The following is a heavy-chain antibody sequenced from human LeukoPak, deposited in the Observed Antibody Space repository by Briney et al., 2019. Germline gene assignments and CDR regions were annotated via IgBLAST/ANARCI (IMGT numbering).Heavy chain of an antibody. V-gene: IGHV3-33*01. CDR2: IWYDGSNK. D-gene: IGHD3-22*01. CDR1: GFTFSSYG. Sequence: PGRSLRLSCAASGFTFSSYGMHWVRQAPGKGLEWVAVIWYDGSNKYYADSVKGRFTISRDNSKNTLYLQMNSLRAEDTAVYCCARSGYYYDSSGYYDLQPFDYWGQGTLVTVSS. J-gene: IGHJ4*02. CDR3: ARSGYYYDSSGYYDLQPFDY.